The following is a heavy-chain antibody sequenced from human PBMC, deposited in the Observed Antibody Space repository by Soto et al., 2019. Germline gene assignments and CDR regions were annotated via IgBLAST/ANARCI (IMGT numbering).Heavy chain of an antibody. CDR2: IGRDGIYT. D-gene: IGHD2-2*01. CDR3: AKEKHDASWTAIDY. Sequence: GGSLRLSCAASGFTFDDFSMHWVRQAPGKGLEWVSLIGRDGIYTYYADSVKGRFTISRDNNKNSLYLQMNSLRTEDTAFYFCAKEKHDASWTAIDYWGQGTLVTVSS. CDR1: GFTFDDFS. V-gene: IGHV3-43*01. J-gene: IGHJ4*02.